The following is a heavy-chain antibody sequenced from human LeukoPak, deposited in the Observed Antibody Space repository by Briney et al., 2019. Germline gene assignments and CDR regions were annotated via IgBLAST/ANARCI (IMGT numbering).Heavy chain of an antibody. CDR1: GFTFSTSG. Sequence: PGGSLRLSCAASGFTFSTSGMHWVRQAPGKGLEWVSFIRHDGSKKYYANSVKGRFTNSRDNSKNTLYVQMNSLRPEDTAVYYCAKGPSGNQFDPWGQGTLVTVSS. D-gene: IGHD1-26*01. J-gene: IGHJ5*02. CDR2: IRHDGSKK. V-gene: IGHV3-30*02. CDR3: AKGPSGNQFDP.